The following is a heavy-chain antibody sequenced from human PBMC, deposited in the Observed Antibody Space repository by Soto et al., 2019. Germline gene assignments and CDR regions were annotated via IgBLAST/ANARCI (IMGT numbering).Heavy chain of an antibody. CDR3: ARGRRLTVLGTDYYGMDV. CDR2: ISAYNGNT. D-gene: IGHD3-16*01. J-gene: IGHJ6*02. Sequence: AAVKVSCKASGYTLTSYGISWVRQAPGQGLEWMGWISAYNGNTNYAQKLQGRVTMTTDTSTSTAYMELRSLRSDDTAVYYCARGRRLTVLGTDYYGMDVWGQGTTVTVSS. CDR1: GYTLTSYG. V-gene: IGHV1-18*01.